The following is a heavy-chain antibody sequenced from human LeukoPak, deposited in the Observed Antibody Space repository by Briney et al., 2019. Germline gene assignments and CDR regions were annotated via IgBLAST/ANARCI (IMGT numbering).Heavy chain of an antibody. V-gene: IGHV1-2*02. D-gene: IGHD1-26*01. Sequence: ASVKVSCKASGYTFTGYYMHWVRQAPGQGLEWMGWINPNSGGTNYAQTFQGRVTMTRDTSISTAYMELSRLRSDDTAVYYCAKGVYSGSLHFDYWGQGTLVTVSS. CDR1: GYTFTGYY. CDR3: AKGVYSGSLHFDY. J-gene: IGHJ4*02. CDR2: INPNSGGT.